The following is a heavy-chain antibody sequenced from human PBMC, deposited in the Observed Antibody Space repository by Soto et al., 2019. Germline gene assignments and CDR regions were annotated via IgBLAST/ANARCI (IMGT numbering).Heavy chain of an antibody. Sequence: QLQLQESGSGLVKPSHTLSLTCTVSGGSISNAAYSWSWIRQPPGKGLEWIGYIYPSGMPFYNPSLRSRVTISIDRSNDQFYLNLKSVTAADTAVYYCARERGGYGLFDSWGQGTLVTVSS. CDR2: IYPSGMP. J-gene: IGHJ4*02. CDR3: ARERGGYGLFDS. D-gene: IGHD5-18*01. V-gene: IGHV4-30-2*01. CDR1: GGSISNAAYS.